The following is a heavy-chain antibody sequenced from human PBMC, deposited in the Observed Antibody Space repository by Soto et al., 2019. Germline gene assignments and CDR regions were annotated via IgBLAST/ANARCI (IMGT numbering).Heavy chain of an antibody. V-gene: IGHV2-5*02. CDR1: GFSLSTSGVG. Sequence: QITLKESGPTLVKPTQTLTLTCTFSGFSLSTSGVGVGWIRQPPGKALEWLALIYWDDDKRYSPSLKSRLTITKDTSKNQVVITMTNMDPVDTATYYCAHSCGGGSYDSSGYTHPGTDYFDCWGQGTLVTVSS. CDR2: IYWDDDK. D-gene: IGHD3-22*01. CDR3: AHSCGGGSYDSSGYTHPGTDYFDC. J-gene: IGHJ4*02.